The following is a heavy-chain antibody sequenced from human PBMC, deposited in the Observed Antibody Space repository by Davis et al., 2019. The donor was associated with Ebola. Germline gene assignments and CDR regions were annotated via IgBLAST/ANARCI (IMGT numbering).Heavy chain of an antibody. CDR3: ARDPTRTYYDFWSGSSDYYYGMDV. D-gene: IGHD3-3*01. J-gene: IGHJ6*02. CDR2: MSYGGSHT. CDR1: GFSFGTYG. Sequence: GESLKISCAAFGFSFGTYGMHWVRQAPGKGLAWVGYMSYGGSHTSSIDSVKGRFTISRDNAKNSLYLQMNSLRAEDTAVYYCARDPTRTYYDFWSGSSDYYYGMDVWGQGTTVTVSS. V-gene: IGHV3-30*03.